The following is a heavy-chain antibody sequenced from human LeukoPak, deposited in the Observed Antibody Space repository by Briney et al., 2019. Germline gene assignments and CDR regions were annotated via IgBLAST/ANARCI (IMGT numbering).Heavy chain of an antibody. CDR3: ARAPPPGFGRELLGLYYFDY. V-gene: IGHV3-11*04. Sequence: PGGSLRLSCAASGFTFSDYYMSWIRQAPGKGLEWVSYISSSGSTIYYADSVKGRFTISRDNAKNSLYLQMNSLRAEDTAVYYCARAPPPGFGRELLGLYYFDYWGQGTLVTVSS. D-gene: IGHD1-7*01. CDR1: GFTFSDYY. CDR2: ISSSGSTI. J-gene: IGHJ4*02.